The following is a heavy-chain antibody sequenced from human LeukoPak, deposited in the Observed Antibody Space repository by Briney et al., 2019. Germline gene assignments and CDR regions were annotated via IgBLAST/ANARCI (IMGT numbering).Heavy chain of an antibody. CDR1: GFTFTSYE. J-gene: IGHJ4*02. CDR3: ARCPRVSRYYFDY. CDR2: ISSSGSTI. D-gene: IGHD4-17*01. V-gene: IGHV3-48*03. Sequence: GGSLRLSCAASGFTFTSYEMNWVRQAPGKGLEWVSYISSSGSTIYYADSVKGRFTISRDNAKNSLYLQMNSLRAEDTAVYYCARCPRVSRYYFDYWGQGTLVTVSS.